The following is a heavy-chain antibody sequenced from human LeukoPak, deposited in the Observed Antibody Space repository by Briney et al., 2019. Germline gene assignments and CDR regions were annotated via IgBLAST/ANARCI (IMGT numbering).Heavy chain of an antibody. Sequence: PSETLSLTCTVSGGSISSYYWSWIRQPPGKGLEWIGYIYYSGSTIYNPSLKSRVTISVDTSKNQFSLKLSSVTAADTAVYYCAAYYYDSSGYFDYWGQGTLVTVSS. V-gene: IGHV4-59*01. CDR3: AAYYYDSSGYFDY. D-gene: IGHD3-22*01. J-gene: IGHJ4*02. CDR1: GGSISSYY. CDR2: IYYSGST.